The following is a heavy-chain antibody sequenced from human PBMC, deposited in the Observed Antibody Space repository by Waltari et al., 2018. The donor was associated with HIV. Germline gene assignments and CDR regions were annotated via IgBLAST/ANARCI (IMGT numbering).Heavy chain of an antibody. CDR2: VDPEGEET. CDR1: GDTLSELS. Sequence: QVHLVQSGAEVKKPGASVKVSCKVSGDTLSELSMHWVRQAPGKGLEWMGDVDPEGEETVDAQKFQGRMSMTEDTSTDTAYMELSSLRSEDTAVYYCVIDGGNYFHSWGQGTLVTVSS. J-gene: IGHJ4*02. CDR3: VIDGGNYFHS. V-gene: IGHV1-24*01.